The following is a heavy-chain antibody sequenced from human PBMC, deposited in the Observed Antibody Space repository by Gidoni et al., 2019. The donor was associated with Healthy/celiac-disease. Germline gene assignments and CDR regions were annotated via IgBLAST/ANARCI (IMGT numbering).Heavy chain of an antibody. V-gene: IGHV3-23*01. D-gene: IGHD3-22*01. CDR1: GFTFRSYA. Sequence: EVQLLESGGGLVQPGGSLRLSCSASGFTFRSYAMSWVRQAPGKGLEWVSAISGSGGSTYYADSVKGRFTISRDNSKNTLYLQMNSLRAEDTAVYYCAKGDSSGYPFDPWGQGTLVTVSS. CDR2: ISGSGGST. CDR3: AKGDSSGYPFDP. J-gene: IGHJ5*02.